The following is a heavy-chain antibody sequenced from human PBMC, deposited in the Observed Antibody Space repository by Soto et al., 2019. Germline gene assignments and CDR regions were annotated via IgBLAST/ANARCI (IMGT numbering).Heavy chain of an antibody. CDR1: GFSLTTRPVG. CDR3: AHRLGGYTWNDGYLDY. CDR2: IYWDDDK. V-gene: IGHV2-5*02. J-gene: IGHJ4*02. Sequence: QITLKESGPTLVNPTQTLTLTCSFSGFSLTTRPVGVGWIRQPPGKALEWLAVIYWDDDKRYSPSLRSRLTITKDTSKNQVVLTVTNMEPVDTATYYCAHRLGGYTWNDGYLDYWGQGTPVTVSS. D-gene: IGHD1-20*01.